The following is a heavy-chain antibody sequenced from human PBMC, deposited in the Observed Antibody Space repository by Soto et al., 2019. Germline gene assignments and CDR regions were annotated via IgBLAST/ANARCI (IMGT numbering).Heavy chain of an antibody. CDR2: ISYDGSNK. CDR1: GFTFSSYA. V-gene: IGHV3-30-3*01. CDR3: ARDFSGLFDP. J-gene: IGHJ5*02. D-gene: IGHD6-25*01. Sequence: VGSLGLSGAASGFTFSSYAMHWVRQAPGKGLEWVAVISYDGSNKYYADAVKGRFTISRDNSKNTLYLQMNSLRAEDTAVYYCARDFSGLFDPWGQGTLVTVSS.